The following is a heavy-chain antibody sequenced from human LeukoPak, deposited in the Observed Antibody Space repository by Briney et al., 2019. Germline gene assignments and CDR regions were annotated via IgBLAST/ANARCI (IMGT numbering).Heavy chain of an antibody. V-gene: IGHV4-4*07. Sequence: SETLSLTCTVSGGSTSSYYWSWIRQPAGKGLEWIGRIYTSGSTNYNPSLKSRVTMSVDTSKNQFSLKLSSVTAADTAVYYCAREYSSSWYRLGPFDYWGQGTLVTVSS. CDR3: AREYSSSWYRLGPFDY. CDR2: IYTSGST. J-gene: IGHJ4*02. CDR1: GGSTSSYY. D-gene: IGHD6-13*01.